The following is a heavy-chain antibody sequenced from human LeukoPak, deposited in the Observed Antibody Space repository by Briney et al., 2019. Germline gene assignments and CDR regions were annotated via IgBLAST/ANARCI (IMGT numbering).Heavy chain of an antibody. Sequence: GGSLRLSCAASGFTFTSYAMSWVRQAPGKGLEWVSEISGSGGRTYYADSVKGRFTISRDNPKNTLYLQMNSLRAEDTAVYYCANLLTDYWGQGTLVTVSS. CDR2: ISGSGGRT. J-gene: IGHJ4*02. V-gene: IGHV3-23*01. CDR1: GFTFTSYA. D-gene: IGHD3-9*01. CDR3: ANLLTDY.